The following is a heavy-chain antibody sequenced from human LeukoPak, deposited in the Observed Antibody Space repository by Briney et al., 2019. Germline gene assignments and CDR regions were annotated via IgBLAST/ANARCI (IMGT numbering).Heavy chain of an antibody. CDR2: INSDGSST. CDR1: GFTFSSYW. Sequence: GGSLRLSCVASGFTFSSYWMHWVRQAPGKGLMWVSHINSDGSSTTYADSVKGRFTISRDNAKNTLYLQMNSLRAEDTAVYYCARDGLAAITFDYWGQGILVTVSS. V-gene: IGHV3-74*01. D-gene: IGHD5-24*01. J-gene: IGHJ4*02. CDR3: ARDGLAAITFDY.